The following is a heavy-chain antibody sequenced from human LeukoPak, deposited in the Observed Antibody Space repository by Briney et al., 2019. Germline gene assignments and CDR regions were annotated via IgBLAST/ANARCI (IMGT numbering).Heavy chain of an antibody. CDR3: ARGLVQLFGEDWFDP. V-gene: IGHV1-8*03. Sequence: ATVKVSCKASGYTFTSYDINWVRQATGQGLEWMGWMNPNSGNTGYAQKFQGRVTITRNTSISTAYMELSSLRSEDTAVYYCARGLVQLFGEDWFDPWGQGTLVTVSS. CDR1: GYTFTSYD. J-gene: IGHJ5*02. D-gene: IGHD5-18*01. CDR2: MNPNSGNT.